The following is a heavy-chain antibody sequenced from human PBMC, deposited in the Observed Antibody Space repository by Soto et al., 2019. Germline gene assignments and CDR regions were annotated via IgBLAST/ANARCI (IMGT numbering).Heavy chain of an antibody. CDR2: IYYSGST. Sequence: QVQLQESGPGLVKPSDTLSLTCAVSGYSISSSNWWGWIRQPPGKGLEWIGYIYYSGSTYYNPSPKSRLXXXVXSSNNQFSLKLSSVTAVDTAVYYCARKNGVLDAFDIWGQGTMVTVSS. V-gene: IGHV4-28*01. CDR1: GYSISSSNW. CDR3: ARKNGVLDAFDI. D-gene: IGHD4-17*01. J-gene: IGHJ3*02.